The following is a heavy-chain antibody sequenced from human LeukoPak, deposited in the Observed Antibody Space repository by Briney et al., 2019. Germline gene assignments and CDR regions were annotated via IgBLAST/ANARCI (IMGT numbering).Heavy chain of an antibody. Sequence: SETLSLTCTVSGGSISNYYWSWIRQPAGKGLEWIGRKYARGSSNYNPPVQSRVTMTVDTSKNQFSLKLRSVTAADTAVYYCARGRYCSADICTGGDSFDIWGQGTMVSVSP. CDR1: GGSISNYY. CDR3: ARGRYCSADICTGGDSFDI. J-gene: IGHJ3*02. D-gene: IGHD2-15*01. CDR2: KYARGSS. V-gene: IGHV4-4*07.